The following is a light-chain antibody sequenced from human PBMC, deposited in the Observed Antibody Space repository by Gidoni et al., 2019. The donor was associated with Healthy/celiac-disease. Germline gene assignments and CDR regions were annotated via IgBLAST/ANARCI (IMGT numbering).Light chain of an antibody. CDR2: DAS. CDR1: QSVSSY. V-gene: IGKV3-11*01. J-gene: IGKJ4*01. CDR3: QQRRNWPPGDLT. Sequence: EIVLTQSPATLSLSPGERATLSCRASQSVSSYLAWYQQKPGQAPRLLIYDASNRATGIQARFSGSGSGTDFTLTISSLEPEDFAVYYCQQRRNWPPGDLTFGGGTKVEIK.